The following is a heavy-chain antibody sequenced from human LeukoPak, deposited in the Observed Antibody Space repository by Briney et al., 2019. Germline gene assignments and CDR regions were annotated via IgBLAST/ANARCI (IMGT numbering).Heavy chain of an antibody. Sequence: GGSLRLSCAASGFTFSSYGMHWVRQAPGKGLEWVAVISYDGSNKYYADSVKGRFTISRDNSKNTLYLQMNSLRAEDTAVYYCAKGIVEMATRDAFDIWGQGTMVTVSS. CDR3: AKGIVEMATRDAFDI. CDR2: ISYDGSNK. D-gene: IGHD5-24*01. CDR1: GFTFSSYG. J-gene: IGHJ3*02. V-gene: IGHV3-30*18.